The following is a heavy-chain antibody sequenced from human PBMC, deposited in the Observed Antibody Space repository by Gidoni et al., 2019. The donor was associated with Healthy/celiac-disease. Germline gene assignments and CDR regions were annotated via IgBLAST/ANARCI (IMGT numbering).Heavy chain of an antibody. CDR3: ARGYSSGWYRGNNWFDP. J-gene: IGHJ5*02. V-gene: IGHV4-39*01. D-gene: IGHD6-19*01. CDR1: GRSISSSSYY. CDR2: IYYSGST. Sequence: QLQLQESGPGLVKPSETLSPTCTVSGRSISSSSYYGGWSRQPPGKGLEWIGSIYYSGSTYYNPSLKSRVTISVDTSKNQFSLKLSSVTAADTAVYYCARGYSSGWYRGNNWFDPWGQGTLVTVSS.